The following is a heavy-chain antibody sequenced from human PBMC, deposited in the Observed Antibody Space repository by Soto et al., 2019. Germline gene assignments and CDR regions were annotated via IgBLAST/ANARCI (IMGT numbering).Heavy chain of an antibody. Sequence: SETLSLTCTVSGGSVSSGSYYWSWIRQPPGKGLEWIGYIYYSGSTNYNPSLKSRVTISVDTSKNQFSLKLSSVTAADTAVYYCAMFDGSYYYGMDVWGQGTTVTVSS. CDR3: AMFDGSYYYGMDV. CDR1: GGSVSSGSYY. D-gene: IGHD3-10*02. J-gene: IGHJ6*02. CDR2: IYYSGST. V-gene: IGHV4-61*01.